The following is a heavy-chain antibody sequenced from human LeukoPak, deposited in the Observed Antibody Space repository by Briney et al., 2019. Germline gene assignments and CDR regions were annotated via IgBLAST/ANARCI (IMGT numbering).Heavy chain of an antibody. CDR3: ARDSATPAAIGDAFDI. CDR1: GYTFTSYG. V-gene: IGHV1-18*01. J-gene: IGHJ3*02. Sequence: ASVKVSCKASGYTFTSYGISWVRQAPGQGLEWMGWISAYNGNTNYAQKLQGRVTMTTDTSTSTAYMELRSLRSDDTAVYYCARDSATPAAIGDAFDIWGQGTMVTVSS. D-gene: IGHD2-2*01. CDR2: ISAYNGNT.